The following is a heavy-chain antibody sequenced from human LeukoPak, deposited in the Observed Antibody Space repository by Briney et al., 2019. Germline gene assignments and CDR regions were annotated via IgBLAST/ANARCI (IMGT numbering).Heavy chain of an antibody. J-gene: IGHJ3*02. D-gene: IGHD2-2*01. V-gene: IGHV4-34*01. CDR2: IYHSGST. CDR3: ARDRYCSSTSCYPDAFDI. CDR1: GGSFSGYY. Sequence: SETLSLTCAVYGGSFSGYYWSWIRQPPGKGLEWIGEIYHSGSTNYNPSLKSRVTISVDTSKNQFSLKLSSVTAADTAVYYCARDRYCSSTSCYPDAFDIWGQGTMVTVSS.